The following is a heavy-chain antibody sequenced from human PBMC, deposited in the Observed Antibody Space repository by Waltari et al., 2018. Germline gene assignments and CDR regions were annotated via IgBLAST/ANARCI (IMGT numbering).Heavy chain of an antibody. CDR2: SSSSGSTK. J-gene: IGHJ6*02. V-gene: IGHV3-48*03. D-gene: IGHD6-19*01. CDR3: ARARGSSGWYYPIYYYYGMDV. Sequence: EVQLVESGGGLVQPGGSLRLSCAASGFTFSSYELNWVRQAPGKGLEWVSYSSSSGSTKYYADSVKGRFTIFRDNAKNSLYRQMNSLRAEDTAVYDWARARGSSGWYYPIYYYYGMDVWGQGTTVTVSS. CDR1: GFTFSSYE.